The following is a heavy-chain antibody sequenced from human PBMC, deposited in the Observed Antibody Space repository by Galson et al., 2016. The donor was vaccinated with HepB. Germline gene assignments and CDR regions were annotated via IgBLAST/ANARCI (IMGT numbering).Heavy chain of an antibody. V-gene: IGHV1-58*01. J-gene: IGHJ4*02. CDR2: IVVGSGNT. CDR3: AARYYYGSGRIETFGLAS. CDR1: EFTFTNSA. D-gene: IGHD3-10*01. Sequence: SVKVSCKASEFTFTNSAVQWVRQARGQRLEWIGWIVVGSGNTDNAQNFQERVTITRDMSTSTAYMDLSSLRSEDTAVYYCAARYYYGSGRIETFGLASWGQGTLVTVSS.